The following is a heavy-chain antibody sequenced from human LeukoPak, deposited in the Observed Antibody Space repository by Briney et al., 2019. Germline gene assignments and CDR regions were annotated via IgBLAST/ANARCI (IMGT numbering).Heavy chain of an antibody. D-gene: IGHD6-13*01. CDR1: GGSISSSNW. Sequence: SETLSLTCAVSGGSISSSNWWSWVRQPPGKGLEWIGEIYHSGSTNYNPSLKSRVTISVDKSKNQFSLKLSSVTAADTAVYYCARTGSWYYYYYYMDVWGKGTTVTISS. V-gene: IGHV4-4*02. CDR2: IYHSGST. J-gene: IGHJ6*03. CDR3: ARTGSWYYYYYYMDV.